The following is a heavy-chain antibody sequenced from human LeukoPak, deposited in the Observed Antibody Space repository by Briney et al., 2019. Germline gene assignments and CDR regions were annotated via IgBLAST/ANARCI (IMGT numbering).Heavy chain of an antibody. J-gene: IGHJ4*02. CDR2: ISYGGSNK. CDR3: ARPHYEYYFDY. Sequence: PGRSLRLSCAASGFNFSRYVMRWVRQAPGKGLEWVAVISYGGSNKYYADSVKGRFTISTDNSKNTLYLQMNSLRAEDTAVYYCARPHYEYYFDYWGQGTLVTVSS. CDR1: GFNFSRYV. D-gene: IGHD4-17*01. V-gene: IGHV3-30*03.